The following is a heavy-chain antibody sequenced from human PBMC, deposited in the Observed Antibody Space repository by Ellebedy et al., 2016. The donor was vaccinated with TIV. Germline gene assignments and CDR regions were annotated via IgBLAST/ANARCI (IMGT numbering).Heavy chain of an antibody. CDR2: ILPIFGTA. Sequence: AASVKVSCKASGGTFSSYAISWVRQAPRQGLEWMGGILPIFGTANYAQKFQGRVTITADESTSTAYMELSSLRSEDTAVYYCARGGYSWYSSGRYWFDPWGQGTLVTVSS. V-gene: IGHV1-69*13. CDR3: ARGGYSWYSSGRYWFDP. CDR1: GGTFSSYA. J-gene: IGHJ5*02. D-gene: IGHD6-19*01.